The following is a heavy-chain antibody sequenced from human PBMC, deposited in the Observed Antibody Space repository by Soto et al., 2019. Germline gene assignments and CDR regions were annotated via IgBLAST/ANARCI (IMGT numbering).Heavy chain of an antibody. Sequence: ASVKVSCKASGYIFTSYGISWVRQAPGQGLEWMGWISAYNGNTNYAQKLQGRVTMTTDTSTSTAYMELRSLRSDDTAVYYCARLIAAAGTPGLNWFDPWGQGTLVTVSS. CDR1: GYIFTSYG. D-gene: IGHD6-13*01. CDR3: ARLIAAAGTPGLNWFDP. V-gene: IGHV1-18*01. J-gene: IGHJ5*02. CDR2: ISAYNGNT.